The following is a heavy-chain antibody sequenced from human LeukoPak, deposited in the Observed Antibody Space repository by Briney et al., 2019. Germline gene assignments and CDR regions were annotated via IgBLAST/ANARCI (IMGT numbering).Heavy chain of an antibody. CDR1: GFTFSNYW. D-gene: IGHD2-21*01. Sequence: PGGSLRLSCAASGFTFSNYWMHWVRQAPGKGLVWVSRINSDGSSTTYADSGKGRFTISRDNAKNTLSLQMNSLRAEDTAVYYCARVFAGYFDYWGQGTLVTVSS. CDR3: ARVFAGYFDY. J-gene: IGHJ4*02. V-gene: IGHV3-74*01. CDR2: INSDGSST.